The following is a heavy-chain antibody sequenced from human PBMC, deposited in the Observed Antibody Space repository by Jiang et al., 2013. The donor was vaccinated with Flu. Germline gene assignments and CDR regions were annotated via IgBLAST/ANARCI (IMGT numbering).Heavy chain of an antibody. CDR3: ARPSGVGNGKRNLDY. V-gene: IGHV1-18*01. CDR1: GYTFTNYG. Sequence: VKVSCKASGYTFTNYGFSWVRQAPGQGLEWMGWISAYNGNTNYAQKFQGRVTMTTDTATSTAYMELRSLRSDDTAVYYCARPSGVGNGKRNLDYWGRGNPWSPSPQ. CDR2: ISAYNGNT. D-gene: IGHD4-23*01. J-gene: IGHJ4*02.